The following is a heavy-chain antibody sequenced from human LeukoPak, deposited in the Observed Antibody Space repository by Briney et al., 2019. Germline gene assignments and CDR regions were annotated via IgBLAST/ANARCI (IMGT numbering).Heavy chain of an antibody. CDR2: MKQDGSEK. Sequence: GGSVRLSCAASGFTFSSYWMSWVSQAPGKGLEWVANMKQDGSEKYYVDSVKGRFTISRDNAKNSLYLQMNSLRAEDTAVYYCARSLAAGFDIWGQGTMVTVSS. CDR1: GFTFSSYW. J-gene: IGHJ3*02. V-gene: IGHV3-7*04. CDR3: ARSLAAGFDI. D-gene: IGHD6-25*01.